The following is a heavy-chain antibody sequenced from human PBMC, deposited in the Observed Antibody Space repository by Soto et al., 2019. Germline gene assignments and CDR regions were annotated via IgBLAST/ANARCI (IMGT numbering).Heavy chain of an antibody. CDR1: GYTFTCYY. J-gene: IGHJ4*02. CDR2: INPNSGGT. D-gene: IGHD1-26*01. CDR3: ASGDLLSWAY. V-gene: IGHV1-2*04. Sequence: QVQLVQSGAEVKKPGASVKVSCKASGYTFTCYYMHWVRQAPGQGLGGMGWINPNSGGTNYAQKFKGWVTMTRDTSISTAYMELSRLRADDTAVYYCASGDLLSWAYWGQGTLVTVSS.